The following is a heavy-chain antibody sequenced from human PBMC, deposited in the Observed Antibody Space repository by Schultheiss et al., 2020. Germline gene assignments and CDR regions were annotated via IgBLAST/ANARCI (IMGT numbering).Heavy chain of an antibody. CDR3: AKERGAYPGIAATGPGFDS. Sequence: GGSLRLSCSASGFTFSQHAMNWVRQAPGKGLEWVSVISGSGTTTHYADAVKGRFTISRDSSTNTLHLQMTSLRADDTAVYYCAKERGAYPGIAATGPGFDSWGGGALVIV. CDR2: ISGSGTTT. CDR1: GFTFSQHA. J-gene: IGHJ4*02. V-gene: IGHV3-23*01. D-gene: IGHD6-25*01.